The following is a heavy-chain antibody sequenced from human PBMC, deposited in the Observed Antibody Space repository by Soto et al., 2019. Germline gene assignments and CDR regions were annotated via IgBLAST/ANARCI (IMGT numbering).Heavy chain of an antibody. Sequence: GESLKISCKGSGYTFSNYWIGWVRQMPGEGLEWMGVTYPSDSDTRYSPSFQGQVTISADKSITTAFLQWSSLKASDTAMYYCVRSGTSSGRFSDYCGQGTLVTVSS. J-gene: IGHJ4*01. V-gene: IGHV5-51*01. D-gene: IGHD2-8*01. CDR3: VRSGTSSGRFSDY. CDR1: GYTFSNYW. CDR2: TYPSDSDT.